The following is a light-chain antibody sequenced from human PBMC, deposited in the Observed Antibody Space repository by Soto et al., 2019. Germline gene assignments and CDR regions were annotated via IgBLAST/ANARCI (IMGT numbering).Light chain of an antibody. CDR3: HQYDKAPQT. CDR1: QYMTRTY. CDR2: AAS. Sequence: EIVMTQSPATLSVSPGERATLSCRASQYMTRTYIAWYQQKPGQAPRLLIYAASNRATGIPDKFSGSGSGADYSLTISRLEPEDSAVYYCHQYDKAPQTFGQGTKVDI. V-gene: IGKV3-20*01. J-gene: IGKJ2*01.